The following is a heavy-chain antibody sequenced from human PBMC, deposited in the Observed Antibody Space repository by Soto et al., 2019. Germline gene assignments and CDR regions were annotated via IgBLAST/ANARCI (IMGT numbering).Heavy chain of an antibody. CDR3: ARVTAKNWFDP. CDR2: IYHSGGA. D-gene: IGHD3-16*01. Sequence: SETLSLTCTVSGDSITSGGYYWSWLRQPPGKGLEWIGYIYHSGGASYNPSLRGRAVISIDTSKNQFSLKLSSVTAADTAVYYCARVTAKNWFDPWGQGTLVTVSS. CDR1: GDSITSGGYY. J-gene: IGHJ5*02. V-gene: IGHV4-31*03.